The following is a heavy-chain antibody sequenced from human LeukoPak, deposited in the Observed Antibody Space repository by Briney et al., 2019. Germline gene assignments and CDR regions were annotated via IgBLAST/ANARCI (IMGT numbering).Heavy chain of an antibody. V-gene: IGHV1-8*01. CDR2: MNPNSGNT. J-gene: IGHJ3*02. Sequence: GASVKVSCKASGYTFTSYDINWVRQATGQGLEWMGWMNPNSGNTGYAQKFQGRVTMTRNTSISTAYMELSSLRSEDTAVCYCASLTYYYDSSGYYYDGAFDIWGQGTMVTVSS. CDR1: GYTFTSYD. D-gene: IGHD3-22*01. CDR3: ASLTYYYDSSGYYYDGAFDI.